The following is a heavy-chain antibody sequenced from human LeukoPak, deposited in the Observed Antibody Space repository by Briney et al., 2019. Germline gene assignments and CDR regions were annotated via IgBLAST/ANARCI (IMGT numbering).Heavy chain of an antibody. D-gene: IGHD3-16*01. CDR1: GFTFSSYA. V-gene: IGHV3-23*01. CDR2: ISGSGANT. CDR3: ATEKGDSPDY. J-gene: IGHJ4*02. Sequence: GGSLRLSCAASGFTFSSYAMSWVRQAPGKGLEWVSAISGSGANTYYADSVKGRFTISRDNPKNTLYLQMNSLRAEDTAVYYCATEKGDSPDYWGQGTLVTVSS.